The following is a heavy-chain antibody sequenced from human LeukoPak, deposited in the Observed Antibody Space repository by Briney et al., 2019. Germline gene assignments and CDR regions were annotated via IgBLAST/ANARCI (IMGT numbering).Heavy chain of an antibody. CDR3: AKGPLIEVAGTTWDY. D-gene: IGHD6-19*01. CDR2: IDSDGSST. J-gene: IGHJ4*02. Sequence: GGSLRLSCAASGFTFSTYWMHWVRQAPGKGLVWVSHIDSDGSSTSYSDSVKGRFTISRDNAKNTLYLEMNSLRAEDTAVYYCAKGPLIEVAGTTWDYWGQGTLVTVSS. V-gene: IGHV3-74*01. CDR1: GFTFSTYW.